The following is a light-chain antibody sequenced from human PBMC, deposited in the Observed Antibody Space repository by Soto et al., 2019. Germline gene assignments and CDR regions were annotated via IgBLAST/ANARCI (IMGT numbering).Light chain of an antibody. CDR3: QQYESYPIT. CDR1: QRISPC. Sequence: DSQMTQSLSTLHASVGDRFTITCRARQRISPCLAWYQQKPGKAPKIMISKASTLQSGVPPRFSVSGSGTEFTHTISSLQPDDFAPYYCQQYESYPITFGGGTKVEIK. J-gene: IGKJ4*01. V-gene: IGKV1-5*03. CDR2: KAS.